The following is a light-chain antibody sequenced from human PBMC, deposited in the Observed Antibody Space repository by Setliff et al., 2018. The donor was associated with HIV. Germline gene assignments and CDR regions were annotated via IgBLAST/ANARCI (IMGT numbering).Light chain of an antibody. CDR1: NSNIGTSP. CDR3: AAWTDTLKV. J-gene: IGLJ1*01. CDR2: HND. V-gene: IGLV1-44*01. Sequence: QSVLTQPPSASGAPGQSVTISCSGSNSNIGTSPVSWYQQVPGTAPKLIIYHNDRRPSGVPDRFSGSKSGTSASLAISGLRSEDEADYYCAAWTDTLKVFGTGTKGTVL.